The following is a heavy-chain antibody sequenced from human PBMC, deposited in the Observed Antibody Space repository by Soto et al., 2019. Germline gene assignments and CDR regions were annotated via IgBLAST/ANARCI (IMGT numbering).Heavy chain of an antibody. CDR1: GFAFSSYA. V-gene: IGHV3-23*01. D-gene: IGHD6-6*01. Sequence: GGSLRLSCAASGFAFSSYAMSWVRQAPGKGLEWVSDISDSGDTTYYADSVKGRFTISRDNSKNTLYLQMNSLGAEDMAIYYCAKGIAARPWYSNYWGQGTLVTVSS. J-gene: IGHJ4*02. CDR2: ISDSGDTT. CDR3: AKGIAARPWYSNY.